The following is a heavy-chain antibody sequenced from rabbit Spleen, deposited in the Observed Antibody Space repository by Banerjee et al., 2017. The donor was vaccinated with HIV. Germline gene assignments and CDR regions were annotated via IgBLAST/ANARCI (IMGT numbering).Heavy chain of an antibody. CDR3: VRGASESGYYSL. J-gene: IGHJ4*01. V-gene: IGHV1S47*01. D-gene: IGHD1-1*01. Sequence: QEQLEESGGGLVQPGGSLKLSCKASGFDFSRTGVSWGRQAPGKGLEWIGYIDLLFGTTYYANWVNGRFTISSHNAQNTLYLQLNSLTAADTATYFCVRGASESGYYSLWGPGTLVTVS. CDR1: GFDFSRTG. CDR2: IDLLFGTT.